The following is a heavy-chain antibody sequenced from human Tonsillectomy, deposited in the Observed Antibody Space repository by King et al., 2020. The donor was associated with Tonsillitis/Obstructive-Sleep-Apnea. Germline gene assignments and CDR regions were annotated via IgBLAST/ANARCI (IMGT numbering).Heavy chain of an antibody. J-gene: IGHJ3*02. CDR1: GFTVSSTY. CDR2: IYSGGST. V-gene: IGHV3-53*01. CDR3: ARGGRSDAFDI. Sequence: VQLVESGGGLIQPGGSLRLSCAASGFTVSSTYMTWVRQAPGKGLEWVSIIYSGGSTYHTDSVKGRFTISRDNSKNTLHLQMNSLRGEDTAVYYCARGGRSDAFDIGGQGTMVTVSS.